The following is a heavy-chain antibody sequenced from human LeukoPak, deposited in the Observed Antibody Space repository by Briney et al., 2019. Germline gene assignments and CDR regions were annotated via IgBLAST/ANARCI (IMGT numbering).Heavy chain of an antibody. CDR1: GYTFTGYY. V-gene: IGHV1-2*02. J-gene: IGHJ4*02. CDR2: INLNSGGT. Sequence: ASVKVSCKASGYTFTGYYMHWVRQAPGQGLEWMGWINLNSGGTNYAQKFQGRVTMTRDTSISTAYMELSSLRSEDTAVYYCATVGGYWGQGTLVTVSS. CDR3: ATVGGY. D-gene: IGHD3-10*01.